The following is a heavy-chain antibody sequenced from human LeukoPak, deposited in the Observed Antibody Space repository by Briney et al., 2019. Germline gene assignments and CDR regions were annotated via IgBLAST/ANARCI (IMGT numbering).Heavy chain of an antibody. Sequence: GGSLRLSCAASGFTFNNYAMSWVRQAPEKGLEWVSGISGSGGSTDYADSVKGRFTISRDDSKKAVYLQMTSPRAEDTAVYYCAKDVGTRDLYYFDYWGQGTLVTVSS. D-gene: IGHD2-21*02. CDR1: GFTFNNYA. J-gene: IGHJ4*02. CDR3: AKDVGTRDLYYFDY. CDR2: ISGSGGST. V-gene: IGHV3-23*01.